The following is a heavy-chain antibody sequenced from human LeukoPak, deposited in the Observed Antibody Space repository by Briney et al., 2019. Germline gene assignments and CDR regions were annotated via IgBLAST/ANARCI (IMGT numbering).Heavy chain of an antibody. CDR2: ISSSGSSI. J-gene: IGHJ6*03. Sequence: GGSLRLSCAASGFTFSYFKMNWVRQAPGKGLEWISYISSSGSSIYYADSVKGRFAISRDDAKSSFYLQMNGLRAEDTAIYYCVSRSSWTYYMDVWGKGITVSVSS. CDR1: GFTFSYFK. D-gene: IGHD6-13*01. V-gene: IGHV3-48*03. CDR3: VSRSSWTYYMDV.